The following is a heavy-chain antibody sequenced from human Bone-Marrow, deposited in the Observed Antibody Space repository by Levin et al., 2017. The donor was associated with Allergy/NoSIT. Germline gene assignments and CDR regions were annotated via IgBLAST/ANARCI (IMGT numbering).Heavy chain of an antibody. CDR1: GFLFSTYS. Sequence: PGGSLRLSCTASGFLFSTYSMNWVRQAPGKGLEWLSYISKSSDIIYYADSVKGRFTISRDNARKSLYLQMNSLRDEDTAVYYCARDFQLWFGEARKDAFDVWGQGTMVTVSS. CDR3: ARDFQLWFGEARKDAFDV. D-gene: IGHD3-10*01. V-gene: IGHV3-48*02. CDR2: ISKSSDII. J-gene: IGHJ3*01.